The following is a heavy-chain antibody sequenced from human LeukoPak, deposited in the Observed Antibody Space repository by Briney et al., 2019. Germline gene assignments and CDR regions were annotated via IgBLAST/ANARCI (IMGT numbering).Heavy chain of an antibody. Sequence: ASVKVSCKASGYTFTSYHMHWVRQAPGQGLEWMGIINPSGGRTSYAQKLQGRVTVTRDMSTSTVYMELSSLISEDTAVYYCARGDGEGATIYAFDIWGQGTMVTVSS. CDR2: INPSGGRT. V-gene: IGHV1-46*01. J-gene: IGHJ3*02. CDR3: ARGDGEGATIYAFDI. CDR1: GYTFTSYH. D-gene: IGHD1-26*01.